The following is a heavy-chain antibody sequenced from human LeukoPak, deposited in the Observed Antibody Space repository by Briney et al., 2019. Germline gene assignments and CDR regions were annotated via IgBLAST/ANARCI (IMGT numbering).Heavy chain of an antibody. J-gene: IGHJ3*01. V-gene: IGHV4-59*01. Sequence: SETLSLTCIVSGVSISFYDWSWIRQPPGKGLECIGHIYYNGSTNYNTSLKSRVTISVDTSKNQFSLKLTSVTAADTAIYYCARRGGSPLGAFDVWGQGTRLTVSS. CDR1: GVSISFYD. CDR3: ARRGGSPLGAFDV. CDR2: IYYNGST. D-gene: IGHD1-26*01.